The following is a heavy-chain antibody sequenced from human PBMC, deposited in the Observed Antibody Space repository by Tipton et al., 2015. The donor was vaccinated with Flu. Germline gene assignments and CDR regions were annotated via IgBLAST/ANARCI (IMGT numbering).Heavy chain of an antibody. V-gene: IGHV4-34*01. CDR3: ASKVANWELWEPLDY. Sequence: TLSLTCAVYGGSFSAYYWSWIRQPPGKGLEWVGEINHSGTTNYNPSLTSRVTISADTSKKQFSLRLTSVTAADTAVYYCASKVANWELWEPLDYGGHGTLVTVSS. CDR1: GGSFSAYY. CDR2: INHSGTT. D-gene: IGHD7-27*01. J-gene: IGHJ4*01.